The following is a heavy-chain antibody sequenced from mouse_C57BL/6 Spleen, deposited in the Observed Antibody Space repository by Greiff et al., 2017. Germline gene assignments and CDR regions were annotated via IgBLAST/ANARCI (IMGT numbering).Heavy chain of an antibody. CDR2: IYPRDGST. CDR3: ARGSNYESRYYAMDY. Sequence: QVQLQQSDAELVKPGASVKISCKVSGYTFTDHTIHWMKQRPEQGLEWIGYIYPRDGSTKYNEKFKGKATLTADKSSSTAYMQLNSLTSEDSAVYFCARGSNYESRYYAMDYWGQGTSVTVSS. V-gene: IGHV1-78*01. J-gene: IGHJ4*01. CDR1: GYTFTDHT. D-gene: IGHD2-5*01.